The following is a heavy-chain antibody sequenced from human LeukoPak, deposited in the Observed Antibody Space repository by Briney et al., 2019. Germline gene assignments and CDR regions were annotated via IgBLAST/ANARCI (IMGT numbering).Heavy chain of an antibody. J-gene: IGHJ1*01. D-gene: IGHD3-9*01. Sequence: GGSLRLSCAASGFTFSSYEMNWVRQAPGKGLEWVSYISSSGSTIYYADSVKGRFTISRDNAKNSLYLQMNSLRAEDTAVYYCARDALGRVYDILTGYYREYFQHWGQGTLVTVSS. CDR2: ISSSGSTI. CDR1: GFTFSSYE. V-gene: IGHV3-48*03. CDR3: ARDALGRVYDILTGYYREYFQH.